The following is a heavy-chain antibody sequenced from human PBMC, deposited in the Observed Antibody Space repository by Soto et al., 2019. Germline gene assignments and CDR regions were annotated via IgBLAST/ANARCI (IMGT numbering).Heavy chain of an antibody. CDR1: GGTFSSYA. Sequence: SVKVSCKASGGTFSSYAISWVRQAPGQGLEWMGGIIPIFGTANYAQKFQGRVTITADKSTSTAYMELSSLRSEDTAVYYCARGAYYDFWSGYYYWGQGTLVTVSS. J-gene: IGHJ4*02. V-gene: IGHV1-69*06. CDR2: IIPIFGTA. CDR3: ARGAYYDFWSGYYY. D-gene: IGHD3-3*01.